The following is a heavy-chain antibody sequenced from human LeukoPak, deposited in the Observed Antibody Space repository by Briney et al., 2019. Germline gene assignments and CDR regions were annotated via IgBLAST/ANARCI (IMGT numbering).Heavy chain of an antibody. CDR3: AKVGDRTKRSYYFDY. Sequence: PGGSLRLSCAASGFTFSSYAMSWVRQAPGKGLEWVSAISGSGGSTYYADPVKGRFTISRDNSKNTLYLQMNSLRAEDTAVYYCAKVGDRTKRSYYFDYWGQGTLVTVSS. CDR1: GFTFSSYA. D-gene: IGHD3-16*01. J-gene: IGHJ4*02. V-gene: IGHV3-23*01. CDR2: ISGSGGST.